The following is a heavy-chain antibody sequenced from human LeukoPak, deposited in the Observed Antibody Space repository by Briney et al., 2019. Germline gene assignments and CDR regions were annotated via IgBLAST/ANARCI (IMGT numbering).Heavy chain of an antibody. CDR2: INHSGST. J-gene: IGHJ4*02. Sequence: SSETLSLTCAVYGGSFSGYYWSWIRQPPGKGLEWIGEINHSGSTNYNPSLKSRVTISVDTSKNQFSLKLSSVTAADTAVYYCARHGPRLPCSGGSCYSDYFDYWGQGTLVTVSS. D-gene: IGHD2-15*01. CDR3: ARHGPRLPCSGGSCYSDYFDY. CDR1: GGSFSGYY. V-gene: IGHV4-34*01.